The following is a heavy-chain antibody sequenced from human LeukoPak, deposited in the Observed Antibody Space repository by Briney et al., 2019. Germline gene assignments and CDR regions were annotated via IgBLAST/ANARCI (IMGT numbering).Heavy chain of an antibody. CDR3: ARAGGGTYYYDSSGYSGAFDI. V-gene: IGHV3-53*01. CDR1: GFTVSSNY. J-gene: IGHJ3*02. CDR2: IYSDGST. Sequence: GGSLRLSCAASGFTVSSNYMNWVRQAPGKGLEWVSVIYSDGSTYYADFVKGRFTISRENSKNTLYLQMNSLRAEDTAVYYCARAGGGTYYYDSSGYSGAFDIWGQGTMVTVSS. D-gene: IGHD3-22*01.